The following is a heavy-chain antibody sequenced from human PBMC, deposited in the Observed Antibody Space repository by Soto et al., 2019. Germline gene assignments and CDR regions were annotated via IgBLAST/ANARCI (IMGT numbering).Heavy chain of an antibody. CDR2: ISGRGDTI. Sequence: EVQLLESGGGLVQPGGSLRLSCAASGFIFSSYALNWVRQAPGKGLDWVSGISGRGDTIHYADSVKGRFTISRDNAQNTLYLQMNSLRAEATAVYYCAKDRYCSGECSDGFANWGQGTLVIVSS. CDR1: GFIFSSYA. D-gene: IGHD2-15*01. J-gene: IGHJ4*02. V-gene: IGHV3-23*01. CDR3: AKDRYCSGECSDGFAN.